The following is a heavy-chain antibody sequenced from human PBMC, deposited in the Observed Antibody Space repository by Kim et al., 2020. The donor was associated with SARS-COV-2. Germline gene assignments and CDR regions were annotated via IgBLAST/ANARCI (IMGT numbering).Heavy chain of an antibody. D-gene: IGHD3-22*01. CDR1: GFTFSTYS. V-gene: IGHV3-48*02. CDR3: ARDMGSSYSVEYFQN. CDR2: ISSSGSII. Sequence: GGSLRLSCVSSGFTFSTYSFNWVRQAPGKGLEWISYISSSGSIIHYADSVKGRFTISRDSAKNSLYLQMNSLRDEDTAVYYCARDMGSSYSVEYFQNWGQGTLVTVSS. J-gene: IGHJ1*01.